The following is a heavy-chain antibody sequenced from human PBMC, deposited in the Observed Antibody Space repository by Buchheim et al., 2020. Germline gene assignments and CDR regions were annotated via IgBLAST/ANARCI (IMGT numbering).Heavy chain of an antibody. CDR2: IYHSGTT. Sequence: QVQLQESGPGLVKPSETLSLTCIVSGYAISSGYYWGWIRQPPGKGLEWIGTIYHSGTTYYDASLKSRVTISVETSKNQFFLGLRSVTAADTAVYFCARQGAGPDDIWGQGTL. J-gene: IGHJ4*02. CDR1: GYAISSGYY. V-gene: IGHV4-38-2*02. D-gene: IGHD4/OR15-4a*01. CDR3: ARQGAGPDDI.